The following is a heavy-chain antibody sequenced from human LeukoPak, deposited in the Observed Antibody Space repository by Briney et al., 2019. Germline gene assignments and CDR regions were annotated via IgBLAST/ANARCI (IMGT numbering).Heavy chain of an antibody. CDR2: ISSSGTTI. CDR3: AREYSSSSSLRIDP. V-gene: IGHV3-11*01. J-gene: IGHJ5*02. D-gene: IGHD6-6*01. Sequence: GFLRLSCAASGFTFSDYYMSWIRQAPGKGLEWVSYISSSGTTIYYADSVKGRFTISRDNAKNSLYLRMNSLRAEDTAVYYCAREYSSSSSLRIDPWGQGTLVTVSS. CDR1: GFTFSDYY.